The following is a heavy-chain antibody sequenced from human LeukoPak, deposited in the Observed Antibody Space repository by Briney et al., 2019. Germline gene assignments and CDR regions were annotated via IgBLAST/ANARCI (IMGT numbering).Heavy chain of an antibody. V-gene: IGHV4-39*02. CDR1: GDSISTSGYY. CDR2: IYYIGNT. Sequence: SETLSLTCTVSGDSISTSGYYYDWIRQPPGKGLEWIGNIYYIGNTWYNPSLKSRVTMSVDTSKNQFSLRLSSVTAADTAVYYCTRETYLDYWGQGTLVTVSS. CDR3: TRETYLDY. J-gene: IGHJ4*02.